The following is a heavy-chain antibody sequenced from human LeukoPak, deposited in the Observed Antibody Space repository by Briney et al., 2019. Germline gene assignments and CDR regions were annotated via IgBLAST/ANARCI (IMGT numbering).Heavy chain of an antibody. Sequence: GGSLRLSCAASGFTFSNYAMTWVRQAPGKGLEWVSAISVSGGTTFYADSVKGRFTISRDNSKNTLYLQMNSLRVEDTAMYYCAKDLNLWSGYFSDAFDIWGQGTMVTVSS. CDR2: ISVSGGTT. CDR1: GFTFSNYA. J-gene: IGHJ3*02. CDR3: AKDLNLWSGYFSDAFDI. V-gene: IGHV3-23*01. D-gene: IGHD3-3*01.